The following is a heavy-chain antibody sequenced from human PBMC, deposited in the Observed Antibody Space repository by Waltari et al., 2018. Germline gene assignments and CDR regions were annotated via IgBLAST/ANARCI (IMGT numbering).Heavy chain of an antibody. CDR2: TYYRSRWYN. J-gene: IGHJ4*02. CDR3: ARAGGGGDYFDY. Sequence: QVQLQQSGPGLVKPSQTLPLTCAISGDSVSSNGAAWNWIRQSPSRGLEWLGRTYYRSRWYNDHEVAVKSRITIDPDTSKKQVALQLNSVTPEDTAVYYCARAGGGGDYFDYWGQGTLVTVSS. CDR1: GDSVSSNGAA. D-gene: IGHD2-21*01. V-gene: IGHV6-1*01.